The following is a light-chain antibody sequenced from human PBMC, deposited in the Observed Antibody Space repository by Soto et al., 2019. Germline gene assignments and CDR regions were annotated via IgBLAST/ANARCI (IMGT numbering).Light chain of an antibody. Sequence: QSVLTQPPSESGTPGQRVTISCSGSSSNIGSNYVYWYQQLPGTAPKLLIYRNNQRPSGVPDRFSGSKSGTSASLASSGLRSEDEADYYCAAWDDSLSGYVFGTWTKLTVL. J-gene: IGLJ1*01. CDR3: AAWDDSLSGYV. CDR2: RNN. CDR1: SSNIGSNY. V-gene: IGLV1-47*01.